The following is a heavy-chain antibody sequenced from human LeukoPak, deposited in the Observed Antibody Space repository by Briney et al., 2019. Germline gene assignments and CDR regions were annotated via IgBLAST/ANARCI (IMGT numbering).Heavy chain of an antibody. D-gene: IGHD6-13*01. J-gene: IGHJ5*02. CDR3: ARDKTDSSTYSWFDP. CDR2: IIPVFGTA. Sequence: SVKVSCKASGGTFSSYSIIWVRQAPGQGLEWMGGIIPVFGTANYAQKFQGRVTITADKSTSTIYMELSSLRSEDTAVYYCARDKTDSSTYSWFDPWGQGTLVTVSS. V-gene: IGHV1-69*06. CDR1: GGTFSSYS.